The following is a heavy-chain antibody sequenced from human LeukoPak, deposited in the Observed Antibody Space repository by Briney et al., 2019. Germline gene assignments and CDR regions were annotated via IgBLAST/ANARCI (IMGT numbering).Heavy chain of an antibody. V-gene: IGHV4-34*01. D-gene: IGHD4-11*01. J-gene: IGHJ4*02. CDR1: GGSFSGYY. Sequence: SETLSLTCAVYGGSFSGYYWSWLRQPPGKGLEWIGEINHSGSTNYNPSLKSRVTISVDTSKNQFSLKLSSVTAADTAVYYCASAEDTVTTEFDYWGQGTLVTVSS. CDR2: INHSGST. CDR3: ASAEDTVTTEFDY.